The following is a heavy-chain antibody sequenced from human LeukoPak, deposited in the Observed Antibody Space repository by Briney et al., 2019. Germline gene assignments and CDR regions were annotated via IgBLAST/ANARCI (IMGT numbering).Heavy chain of an antibody. D-gene: IGHD6-19*01. V-gene: IGHV4-59*08. CDR3: AQTTGWPGFDY. J-gene: IGHJ4*02. CDR2: IYNSGST. CDR1: GASVSRSY. Sequence: KPSETLSLTCIVSGASVSRSYWSGVRQPPGKGLEWIGYIYNSGSTNYNPSLKSRVTISVDTSKNQFSLKLNSVTASDTAVYYCAQTTGWPGFDYWGQGTLVTVSS.